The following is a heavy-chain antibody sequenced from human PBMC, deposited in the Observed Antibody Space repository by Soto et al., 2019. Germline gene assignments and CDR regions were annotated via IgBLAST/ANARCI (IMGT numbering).Heavy chain of an antibody. V-gene: IGHV4-31*03. Sequence: SETLSLTCTVAGGSISSCGYCWSWIRQHPGKGVEWIGYIYYSESSSYNPSLKSRVTISVDTSKNQSSLKLSSVTAADTAVYYCARETNWYYFDYWGQGTLVTVSS. CDR1: GGSISSCGYC. D-gene: IGHD1-1*01. CDR2: IYYSESS. J-gene: IGHJ4*02. CDR3: ARETNWYYFDY.